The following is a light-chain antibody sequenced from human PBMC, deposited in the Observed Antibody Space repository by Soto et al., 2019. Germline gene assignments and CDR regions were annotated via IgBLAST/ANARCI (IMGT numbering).Light chain of an antibody. CDR2: DAS. CDR3: QQRSNWPTT. CDR1: QIVSSY. J-gene: IGKJ3*01. Sequence: EIVLTQSPATLSLSPGERATLSCRASQIVSSYLAWYQQKPGQAPRLLIYDASNRATGIPARFSGSGSGTDFTLTISSLEPEDFTVYYCQQRSNWPTTFGPGTKVDIK. V-gene: IGKV3-11*01.